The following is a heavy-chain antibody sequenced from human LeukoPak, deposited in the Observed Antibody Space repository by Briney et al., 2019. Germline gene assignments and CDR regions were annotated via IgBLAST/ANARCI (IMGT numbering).Heavy chain of an antibody. Sequence: GGSLRLXCAASGFTFSSYEMNWVRQAPGKGLEWVSYISSGGSTIYHADSVKGRFTISRDNAKNSLYLQMNSLRAEDTAVYYCARLWEGDYWGQGTLVTVSS. J-gene: IGHJ4*02. CDR1: GFTFSSYE. D-gene: IGHD1-26*01. CDR2: ISSGGSTI. CDR3: ARLWEGDY. V-gene: IGHV3-48*03.